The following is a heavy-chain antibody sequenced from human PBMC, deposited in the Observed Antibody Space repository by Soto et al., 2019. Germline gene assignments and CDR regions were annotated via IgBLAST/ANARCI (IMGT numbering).Heavy chain of an antibody. CDR2: ISNNGAHT. J-gene: IGHJ6*03. CDR3: ARRGYGSRWPNVYMDV. Sequence: EAQLVESGGGLXXPGGSXXLSCAASGFXXXXXEMHXXXQAPGKGLEYVSGISNNGAHTDYAKSVKGRFTISRDNSENTLYLQMGSLRAEDMALYYCARRGYGSRWPNVYMDVWGKGTTVTVSS. D-gene: IGHD6-13*01. V-gene: IGHV3-64*01. CDR1: GFXXXXXE.